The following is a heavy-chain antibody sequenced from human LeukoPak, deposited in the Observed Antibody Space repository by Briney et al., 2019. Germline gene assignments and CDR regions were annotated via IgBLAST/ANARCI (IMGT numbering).Heavy chain of an antibody. CDR3: SRESGPFCPFGY. J-gene: IGHJ4*02. CDR1: GGSISGTNW. CDR2: ISLAGQT. D-gene: IGHD1-26*01. Sequence: SETLSLTCGVSGGSISGTNWWSWVRQPPRQGLEWIGEISLAGQTNFNPSLNGRVTMSLDKSSNQLSLHLTSVTAADTATYFCSRESGPFCPFGYWGQGTLVIVSS. V-gene: IGHV4/OR15-8*02.